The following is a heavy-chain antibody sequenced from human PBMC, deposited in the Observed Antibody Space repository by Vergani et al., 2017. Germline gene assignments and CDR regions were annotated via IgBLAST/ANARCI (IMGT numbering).Heavy chain of an antibody. J-gene: IGHJ4*02. Sequence: QLQLQESGPGLVKPSGTLSLTCSVTGGSFFNSRYYWGWIRKPRGEGLEWIGSMGNNGRAYYTPSLRRGVAISIDMSKMQFSLKLYSLTAAETAIYYCARHVTQDYYNVSYYFDYWGLGTLVTVSS. CDR2: MGNNGRA. D-gene: IGHD3-22*01. V-gene: IGHV4-39*01. CDR1: GGSFFNSRYY. CDR3: ARHVTQDYYNVSYYFDY.